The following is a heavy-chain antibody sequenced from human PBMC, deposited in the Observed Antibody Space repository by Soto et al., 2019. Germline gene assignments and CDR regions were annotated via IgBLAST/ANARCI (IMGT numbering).Heavy chain of an antibody. Sequence: GSLRLSCAASGFTFSSYWMHWVRQAPGKGLVWVSRIKSDGSSTSYADSVKGRFTISRDNAKNTLYLQMNSLRAEGTAVYYCVNSGSNWGQGTLVTVSS. CDR1: GFTFSSYW. D-gene: IGHD3-10*01. J-gene: IGHJ4*02. V-gene: IGHV3-74*01. CDR2: IKSDGSST. CDR3: VNSGSN.